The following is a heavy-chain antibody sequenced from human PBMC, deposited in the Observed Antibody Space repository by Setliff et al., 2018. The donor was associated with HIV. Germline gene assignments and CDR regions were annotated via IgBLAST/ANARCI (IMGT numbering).Heavy chain of an antibody. CDR1: GGTFSSYA. D-gene: IGHD4-17*01. Sequence: GASVKVSCKASGGTFSSYAISWVRQAPGQGLEWMGGIIPGGGNTRYAQRFQGRVSMTRDTSTSTVYMELSSLRSEDTAVYYCARGQASNDYGVSFWGQGTMVTVSS. V-gene: IGHV1-46*01. CDR3: ARGQASNDYGVSF. J-gene: IGHJ3*01. CDR2: IIPGGGNT.